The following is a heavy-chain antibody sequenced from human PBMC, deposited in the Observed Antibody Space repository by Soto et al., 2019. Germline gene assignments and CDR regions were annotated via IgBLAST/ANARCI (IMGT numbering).Heavy chain of an antibody. CDR1: GYTFTSYA. Sequence: QVQLVQSGAEVKKPGASVKVSYKASGYTFTSYAMHWVRQAPGQRLEWMGWINAGNGNTKYSQKFQGRVTITRDTSASTAYMGLSSLRSEDTAVYYCARVIGGWYYFDYWGQGTLVTVSS. J-gene: IGHJ4*02. D-gene: IGHD6-19*01. CDR2: INAGNGNT. V-gene: IGHV1-3*01. CDR3: ARVIGGWYYFDY.